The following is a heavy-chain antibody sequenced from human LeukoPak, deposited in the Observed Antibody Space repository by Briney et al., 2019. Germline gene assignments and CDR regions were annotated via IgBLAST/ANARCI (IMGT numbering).Heavy chain of an antibody. J-gene: IGHJ5*02. CDR3: ARDQRRGNWFDP. Sequence: ASVKVSCKASGYTFTNYYIHWVRQAPGQGLEWVGLINPNGGNTGYAQRFQGRVTVTTDTSTSTVYMELSRLRSDDTAVYYCARDQRRGNWFDPWGQGTLVTVSS. CDR2: INPNGGNT. V-gene: IGHV1-46*01. D-gene: IGHD5-24*01. CDR1: GYTFTNYY.